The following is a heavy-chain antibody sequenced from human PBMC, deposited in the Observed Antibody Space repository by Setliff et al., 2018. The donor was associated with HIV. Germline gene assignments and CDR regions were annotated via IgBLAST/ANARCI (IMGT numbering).Heavy chain of an antibody. J-gene: IGHJ4*02. CDR1: GVSISNYY. V-gene: IGHV4-4*09. CDR3: ASAPLYFYDGSGYLKY. D-gene: IGHD3-22*01. Sequence: SETLSLTCTVSGVSISNYYWNWLRPPPRKGLEWIGYTFTSGDTNYNPSLRSRVTLSVDTSKNQVSLKLGSVTAADTAVYFCASAPLYFYDGSGYLKYWGQGSQVTVSS. CDR2: TFTSGDT.